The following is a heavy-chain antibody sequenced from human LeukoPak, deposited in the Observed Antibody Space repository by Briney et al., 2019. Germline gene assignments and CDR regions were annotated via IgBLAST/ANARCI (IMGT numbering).Heavy chain of an antibody. CDR1: GFTFSSYA. J-gene: IGHJ4*02. D-gene: IGHD3-10*01. V-gene: IGHV3-23*01. Sequence: PGGSLRLSCAASGFTFSSYAMTWVRRAPGKGLEWVSVISRRDDYTYYADSVKGRFTISRDNSKNTLYLQMNTLRAEDTAVYYCANDYRSGSFHDFWGQGTLVTVSS. CDR3: ANDYRSGSFHDF. CDR2: ISRRDDYT.